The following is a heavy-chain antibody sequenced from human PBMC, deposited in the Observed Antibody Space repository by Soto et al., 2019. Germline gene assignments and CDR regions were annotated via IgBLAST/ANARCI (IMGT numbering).Heavy chain of an antibody. D-gene: IGHD6-19*01. V-gene: IGHV3-7*01. J-gene: IGHJ6*02. CDR3: AKDRYSSGWYRKYYYYGMDV. CDR2: INEDGSEK. CDR1: GFSFSLFW. Sequence: PGGSLRLSCAASGFSFSLFWMSWVRQTPGKGLEWVANINEDGSEKFFADSVKGRFTISRDNSKNTLYLQMNSLRAEDTAVYYCAKDRYSSGWYRKYYYYGMDVWGQGTTVTAP.